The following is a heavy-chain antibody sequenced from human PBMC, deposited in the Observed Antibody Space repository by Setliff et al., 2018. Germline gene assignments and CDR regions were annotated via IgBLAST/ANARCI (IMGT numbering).Heavy chain of an antibody. CDR1: GYTFTSYG. Sequence: ASVKVSCKASGYTFTSYGFSWVRQAPGQGLEWMGWISVYNGKTKYAQKFQGRVTMTTDTSTRTAYMEVTSLRSDDTAVYYCARVGIGGSGCPTWGQGTLVTVSS. CDR2: ISVYNGKT. V-gene: IGHV1-18*01. J-gene: IGHJ5*02. D-gene: IGHD6-19*01. CDR3: ARVGIGGSGCPT.